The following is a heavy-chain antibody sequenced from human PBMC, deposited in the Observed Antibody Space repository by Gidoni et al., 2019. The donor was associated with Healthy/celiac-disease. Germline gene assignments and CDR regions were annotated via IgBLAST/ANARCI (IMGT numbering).Heavy chain of an antibody. CDR3: AKDLRAAAEDVFDY. J-gene: IGHJ4*02. Sequence: EVQLVESGGGLVQPGRSLRLSCAASGFTFDDYAMHWVRQAPGKGLEWVSGISWNSGSIGYADSVKGRFTISRDNAKNSLYLQMNSLRAEDTALYYCAKDLRAAAEDVFDYWGQGTLVTVSS. V-gene: IGHV3-9*01. CDR1: GFTFDDYA. D-gene: IGHD6-13*01. CDR2: ISWNSGSI.